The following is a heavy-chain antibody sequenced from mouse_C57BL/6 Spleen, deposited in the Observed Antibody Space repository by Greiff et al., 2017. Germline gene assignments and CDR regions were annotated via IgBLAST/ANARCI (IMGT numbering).Heavy chain of an antibody. CDR1: GFTFSDYG. V-gene: IGHV5-17*01. J-gene: IGHJ3*01. CDR3: ARNWERGEFAY. Sequence: EVKLQESGGGLVKPGGSLKLSCAASGFTFSDYGMHWVRQAPEKGLEWVAYISSGSSTIYYADTVKGRFTISRDNAKNTLFLQMTSLRSEDTAMYYCARNWERGEFAYWGQGTLVTVSA. CDR2: ISSGSSTI. D-gene: IGHD4-1*01.